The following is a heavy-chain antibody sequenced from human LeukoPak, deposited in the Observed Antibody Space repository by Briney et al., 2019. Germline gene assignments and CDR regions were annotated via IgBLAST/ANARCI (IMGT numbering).Heavy chain of an antibody. CDR2: ISSSGSTI. CDR1: GFTFSDYY. CDR3: AREAYDFWSGYYESSTFDY. V-gene: IGHV3-11*04. D-gene: IGHD3-3*01. Sequence: GGSLRLSCAASGFTFSDYYMSWIRQAPGKGLEWVSYISSSGSTIYYADSVKGRFTISRDNAKNSLYLQMNSLRAEDTAVYYCAREAYDFWSGYYESSTFDYWGQGTLVTVSS. J-gene: IGHJ4*02.